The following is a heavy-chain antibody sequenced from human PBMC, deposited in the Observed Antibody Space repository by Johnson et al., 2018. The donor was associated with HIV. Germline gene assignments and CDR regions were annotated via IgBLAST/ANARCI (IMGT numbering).Heavy chain of an antibody. D-gene: IGHD4-23*01. J-gene: IGHJ3*02. Sequence: QVQLVESGGGVVKPGESLRLSCAASGFIFSDYYMTWIRQAPGKGLEWISYISSSGGTIYYADSVKGRFSISRDNAKNSLYLQMNSLRAEETAVYYCARIVRMTTVVICDAFDIWGQGTKVTVSS. V-gene: IGHV3-11*04. CDR1: GFIFSDYY. CDR3: ARIVRMTTVVICDAFDI. CDR2: ISSSGGTI.